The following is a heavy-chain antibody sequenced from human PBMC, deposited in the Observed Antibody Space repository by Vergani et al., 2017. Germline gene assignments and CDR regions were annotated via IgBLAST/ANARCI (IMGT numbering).Heavy chain of an antibody. CDR1: GFTLSSHA. J-gene: IGHJ4*02. CDR2: ISSSDSRT. D-gene: IGHD6-13*01. V-gene: IGHV3-23*04. Sequence: VQLEESGGGVVQPGRSLRLSCAGSGFTLSSHAMHWVRQAPGKGLEWVSSISSSDSRTYYADSVRGRVTISRDNSKNTVYLQMDDLRAEDTAVYYCAKDLSVVEAADDFRGQGTLVTVSS. CDR3: AKDLSVVEAADDF.